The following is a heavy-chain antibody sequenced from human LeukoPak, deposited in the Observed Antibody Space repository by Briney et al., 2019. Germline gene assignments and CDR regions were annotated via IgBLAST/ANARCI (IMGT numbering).Heavy chain of an antibody. J-gene: IGHJ4*02. D-gene: IGHD3-9*01. V-gene: IGHV4-39*07. CDR3: ARGRAYFD. CDR1: GDFIRSGHYY. Sequence: SETLSLTCTVSGDFIRSGHYYWGWIRQSPGKGLEWIGEINHSGSTNYNPSLKSRVTVSLDTSKNQFSLKLSSVTAADTAVYYCARGRAYFDWGQGTLVTVSS. CDR2: INHSGST.